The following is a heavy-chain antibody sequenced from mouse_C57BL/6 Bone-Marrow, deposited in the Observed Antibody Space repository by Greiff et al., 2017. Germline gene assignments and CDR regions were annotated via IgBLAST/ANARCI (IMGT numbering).Heavy chain of an antibody. V-gene: IGHV1-63*01. CDR2: IYPGGGYN. CDR1: GYTFTNYW. CDR3: ARHGNCSAWFAY. Sequence: QVQLQQSGAELVRPGTSVKMSCKASGYTFTNYWIGWAKQRPGHGLEWIGDIYPGGGYNNYNEKFKGKSTLTADKTSSTAYMQFSSLTSEDSAIYYFARHGNCSAWFAYWGQGTLVTVSA. D-gene: IGHD2-1*01. J-gene: IGHJ3*01.